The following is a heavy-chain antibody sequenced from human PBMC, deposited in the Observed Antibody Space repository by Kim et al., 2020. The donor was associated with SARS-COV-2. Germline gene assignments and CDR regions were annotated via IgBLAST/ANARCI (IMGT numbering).Heavy chain of an antibody. D-gene: IGHD3-3*01. CDR2: IYYSGST. Sequence: SETLSLTCTVSGGSISSSSYYWGWIRQPPGKGLEWIGSIYYSGSTYYNPSLKSRVTISVDTSKNQFSLKLSSVTAADTAVYYCARRQYDFWSGYTPFDYWGQGTLVTVSS. V-gene: IGHV4-39*01. J-gene: IGHJ4*02. CDR1: GGSISSSSYY. CDR3: ARRQYDFWSGYTPFDY.